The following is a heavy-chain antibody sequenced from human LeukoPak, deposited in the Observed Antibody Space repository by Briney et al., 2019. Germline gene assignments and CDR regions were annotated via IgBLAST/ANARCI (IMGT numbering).Heavy chain of an antibody. CDR3: ARDLLGYYDD. Sequence: PSETLSLTCTVSGYSISSGYYWGWIRQPPGKGLEWIGSIYHSGSTYYNPSLKSRVTISVDTSKNQFSLKLSSVTAADTAVYYCARDLLGYYDDWGQGTLVTVSS. CDR1: GYSISSGYY. CDR2: IYHSGST. D-gene: IGHD7-27*01. J-gene: IGHJ4*02. V-gene: IGHV4-38-2*02.